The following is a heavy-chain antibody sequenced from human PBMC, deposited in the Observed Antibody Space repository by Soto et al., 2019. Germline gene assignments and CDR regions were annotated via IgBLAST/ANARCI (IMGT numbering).Heavy chain of an antibody. CDR3: ASFYSGRYIGPWHAFDI. J-gene: IGHJ3*02. CDR2: INAGNGNT. Sequence: GASVKVSCKASGYTFTSYAMHWVRQAPGQRLEWMGWINAGNGNTKYSQKFQGRVTITRDTSASTAYMELSSLRSEDTAVYYCASFYSGRYIGPWHAFDIWGQGTMVTVSS. D-gene: IGHD6-19*01. V-gene: IGHV1-3*01. CDR1: GYTFTSYA.